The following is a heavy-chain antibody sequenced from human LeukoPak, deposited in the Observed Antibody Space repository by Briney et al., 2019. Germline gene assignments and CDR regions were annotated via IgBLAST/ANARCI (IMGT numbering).Heavy chain of an antibody. J-gene: IGHJ6*03. CDR1: GFTFEDYR. CDR3: ARFSSGWSNYYYYYMDV. Sequence: RGALRLSCAAPGFTFEDYRMSWVPRAPARGVEMDYGNNWNGGSTGYADSVKDLFSISRDNAKNSLYLQMNSLRAEDTALYYCARFSSGWSNYYYYYMDVWGKGTTVTVSS. V-gene: IGHV3-20*04. CDR2: NNWNGGST. D-gene: IGHD6-19*01.